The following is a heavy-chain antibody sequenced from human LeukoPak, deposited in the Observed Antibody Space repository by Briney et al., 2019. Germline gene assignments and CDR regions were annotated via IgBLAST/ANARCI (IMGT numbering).Heavy chain of an antibody. CDR1: GFTFSSYP. CDR2: ISGSGGST. CDR3: AKDQAEDHFDY. V-gene: IGHV3-23*01. D-gene: IGHD6-25*01. Sequence: GGSLRLSCAASGFTFSSYPMSWVRQAPGKGLEWVSAISGSGGSTYYADSVKGRFTISRDNSKNTLYLQMNGLRAEDTAVYYCAKDQAEDHFDYWGQGTLVTVSS. J-gene: IGHJ4*02.